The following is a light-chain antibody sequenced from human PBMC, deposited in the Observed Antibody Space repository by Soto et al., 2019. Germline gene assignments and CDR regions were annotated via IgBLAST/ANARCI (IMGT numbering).Light chain of an antibody. J-gene: IGKJ5*01. CDR2: DTA. CDR3: QQYSNWPT. CDR1: QSVSGN. Sequence: EIEMTQSPATLSVSPGERATLSCRASQSVSGNLAWYQQKPGQAPRLLIYDTATRATGIPARFSGSGSGTEFTLTISSLQSEDFAVYYCQQYSNWPTFGQGKRLEIK. V-gene: IGKV3-15*01.